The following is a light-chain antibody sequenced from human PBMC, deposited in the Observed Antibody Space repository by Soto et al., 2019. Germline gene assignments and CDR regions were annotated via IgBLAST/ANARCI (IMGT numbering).Light chain of an antibody. V-gene: IGKV1-6*01. J-gene: IGKJ1*01. CDR3: LQDESYPLT. CDR2: AAS. Sequence: AIQMTQSPSAPSASVGDRVTITCRASQGISNDLGWYQQKPGTAPKLLIYAASRLQSGAPSRFSGSGSGTDLTLTISSLQPEDFATYYCLQDESYPLTFGQGTKVEIK. CDR1: QGISND.